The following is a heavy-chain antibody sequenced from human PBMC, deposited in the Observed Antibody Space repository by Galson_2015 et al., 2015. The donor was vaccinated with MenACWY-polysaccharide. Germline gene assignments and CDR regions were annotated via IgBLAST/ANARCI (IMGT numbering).Heavy chain of an antibody. J-gene: IGHJ4*02. D-gene: IGHD4-23*01. Sequence: ETLSLTCTVSGGSISRSSPYWGWIRQPPGKGLEWTGTVDYSGKTYYNPSLKSRVTISIDTSRTQFSLKLSSVTAEDTAVYYCANSNSGGKLDYWGQGSLVTVSS. CDR1: GGSISRSSPY. CDR3: ANSNSGGKLDY. CDR2: VDYSGKT. V-gene: IGHV4-39*07.